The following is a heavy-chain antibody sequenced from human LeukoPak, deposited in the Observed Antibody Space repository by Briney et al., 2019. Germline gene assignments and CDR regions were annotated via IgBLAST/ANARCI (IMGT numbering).Heavy chain of an antibody. V-gene: IGHV3-30*01. CDR2: ISYDGSNK. CDR1: GFTFSSYA. J-gene: IGHJ6*03. Sequence: GGSLRLSCAASGFTFSSYAMHWVRQAPGKGLEWVAVISYDGSNKYYAASVKGRFTISRDNSKNTLYLQMNSLRAEDTAVYYCASGYYYYYYMDVWGKGTTVTVSS. CDR3: ASGYYYYYYMDV.